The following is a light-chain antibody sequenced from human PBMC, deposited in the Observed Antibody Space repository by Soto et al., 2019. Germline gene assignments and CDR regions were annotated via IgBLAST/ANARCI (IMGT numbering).Light chain of an antibody. V-gene: IGLV2-14*03. CDR3: SSYTRSNTVL. Sequence: QSALTQPASVSGSPGQSITISCTGTNNDVGAYNYVSWFQQHPGKAPKTMIYDVSNRPSGVSNRFSGSKSGNTASLTISGLQAEDEADDYCSSYTRSNTVLFGGGTKLTVL. CDR1: NNDVGAYNY. J-gene: IGLJ3*02. CDR2: DVS.